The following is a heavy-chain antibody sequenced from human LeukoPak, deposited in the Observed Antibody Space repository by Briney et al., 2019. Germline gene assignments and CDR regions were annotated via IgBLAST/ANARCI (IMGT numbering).Heavy chain of an antibody. CDR1: GYTFTSYG. CDR3: ARTREDIVVVPAAYDAFDI. CDR2: ISAYNGNT. Sequence: ASVKVSCKASGYTFTSYGISWVRQAPGQGLEWMGWISAYNGNTNYAQKLQGRVTMTTDTSTSTAYMELWSLRSDDTAVYYCARTREDIVVVPAAYDAFDIWGQGTMVTVPS. V-gene: IGHV1-18*01. J-gene: IGHJ3*02. D-gene: IGHD2-2*01.